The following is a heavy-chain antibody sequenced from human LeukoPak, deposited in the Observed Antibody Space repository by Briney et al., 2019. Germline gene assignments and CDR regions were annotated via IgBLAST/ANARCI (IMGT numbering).Heavy chain of an antibody. CDR3: ARDFSTDYGDYPLDY. J-gene: IGHJ4*02. Sequence: SVKVSCKASGGTFSSYAISWVRQAPGQGLEWMGGIIPIFGTANYAQKFQGRVTITADESTSTAYMELSSPRSDDTAVYYCARDFSTDYGDYPLDYWGQGTLVTVSS. D-gene: IGHD4-17*01. CDR1: GGTFSSYA. V-gene: IGHV1-69*01. CDR2: IIPIFGTA.